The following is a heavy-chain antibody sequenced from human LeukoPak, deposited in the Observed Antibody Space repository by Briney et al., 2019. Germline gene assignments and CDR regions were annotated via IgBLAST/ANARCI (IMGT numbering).Heavy chain of an antibody. V-gene: IGHV4-34*01. Sequence: SETLSLTCAVYGGSFSGYYWSWIRQPPGKGLEWIGEIYHSGSTNYNPSLKSRVTISVDKSKNQFSLKLSSVTAADTAVYYCARDGRAVADYWGQGTLVTVSS. CDR2: IYHSGST. J-gene: IGHJ4*02. CDR1: GGSFSGYY. CDR3: ARDGRAVADY. D-gene: IGHD6-19*01.